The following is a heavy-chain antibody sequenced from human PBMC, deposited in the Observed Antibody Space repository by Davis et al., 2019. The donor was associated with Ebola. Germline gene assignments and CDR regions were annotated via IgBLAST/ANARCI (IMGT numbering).Heavy chain of an antibody. J-gene: IGHJ4*02. V-gene: IGHV1-3*01. D-gene: IGHD5-12*01. Sequence: ASVKVSCKASGYTFTSYAMHWVRQAPGQRLEWMGWINAGNGNTKYSQKFQGRVTITRDTSASTAYMELSSLRSDDTAVYYCARERYSGYDDFDYWGQGTLVTVSS. CDR1: GYTFTSYA. CDR2: INAGNGNT. CDR3: ARERYSGYDDFDY.